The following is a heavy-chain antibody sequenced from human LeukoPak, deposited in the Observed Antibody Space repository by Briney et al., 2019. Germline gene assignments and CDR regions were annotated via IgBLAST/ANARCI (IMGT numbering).Heavy chain of an antibody. CDR2: IYHSGGT. CDR3: VGNGYYALDY. V-gene: IGHV4-4*02. CDR1: GDPINSIDW. Sequence: SETLSLTCAISGDPINSIDWWSWVRQSPARGLEWIGEIYHSGGTNYNPSLKSRVTISVDKSKNHLSLKLTSVTAADTAVYFCVGNGYYALDYWGQGALVTVAS. D-gene: IGHD2/OR15-2a*01. J-gene: IGHJ4*02.